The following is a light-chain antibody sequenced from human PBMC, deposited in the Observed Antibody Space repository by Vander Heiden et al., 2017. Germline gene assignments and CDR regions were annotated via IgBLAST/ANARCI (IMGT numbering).Light chain of an antibody. V-gene: IGKV1-39*01. CDR3: QQSYSTPLYT. CDR1: QSISSY. CDR2: AAS. J-gene: IGKJ2*01. Sequence: DIQMTQSPSSLSASVGDRVTIPCRASQSISSYLNWYQQKPGKAPKLLIYAASSLQSGVPSRISGSGSGTDFTLTISSLQPEDFATYYCQQSYSTPLYTFGQGTKLEIK.